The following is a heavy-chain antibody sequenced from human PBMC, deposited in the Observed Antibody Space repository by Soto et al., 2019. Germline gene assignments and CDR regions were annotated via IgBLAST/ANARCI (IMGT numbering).Heavy chain of an antibody. D-gene: IGHD1-26*01. CDR3: AKEGGLSGSYYISSSYYFDY. V-gene: IGHV3-53*01. CDR2: IYTGGST. CDR1: WFTVPSDY. J-gene: IGHJ4*02. Sequence: GGSLTLSCAASWFTVPSDYMSWVCPPPGKWLEWVSVIYTGGSTYYADSVKGRFTFSRDNSKNTLYLQMNSLRAEDTAVYYCAKEGGLSGSYYISSSYYFDYWGQGT.